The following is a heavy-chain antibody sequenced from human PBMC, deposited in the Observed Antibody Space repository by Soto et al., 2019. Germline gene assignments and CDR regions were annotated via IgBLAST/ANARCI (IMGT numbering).Heavy chain of an antibody. Sequence: GGSLRLSCAASGFTFSTYYMHWVRQAPGKGLVWVSRINSDGSRTNYADSVKGRFTTFRDNAKNTLYLQLNSLTAEDTAVYYCEKVATGSHDRFAPWGQGTLVPVSS. CDR1: GFTFSTYY. D-gene: IGHD1-1*01. CDR3: EKVATGSHDRFAP. CDR2: INSDGSRT. J-gene: IGHJ5*02. V-gene: IGHV3-74*01.